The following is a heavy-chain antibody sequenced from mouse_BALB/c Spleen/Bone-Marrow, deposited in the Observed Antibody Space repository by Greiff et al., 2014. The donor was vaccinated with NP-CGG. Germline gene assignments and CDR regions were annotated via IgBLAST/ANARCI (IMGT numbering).Heavy chain of an antibody. V-gene: IGHV1-69*01. Sequence: QVQLKESGAELGMPGASVKMSCKASGYTFTDNWIYWVKQRPGQGLEWIGAIDTSDSYTNYNQKFMGKASLTVDASSSTAYVQVSSLTSDDPAVYYCARGGHDFSLDYWGQGTSVTVSS. CDR2: IDTSDSYT. CDR1: GYTFTDNW. D-gene: IGHD3-3*01. CDR3: ARGGHDFSLDY. J-gene: IGHJ4*01.